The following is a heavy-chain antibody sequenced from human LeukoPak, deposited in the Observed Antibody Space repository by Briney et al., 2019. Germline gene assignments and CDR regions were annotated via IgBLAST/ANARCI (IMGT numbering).Heavy chain of an antibody. J-gene: IGHJ4*02. D-gene: IGHD3-16*01. Sequence: GGSLRLSCAASGFTVSIHDMSWVRQAPGKGLEWVSDIYMGGNTFYADSVKGRFTISRHTSKNTLYLQMNSLRAEDTAVYYCARVGDEVAYTRGYLDYWGQGTLVTVSS. CDR1: GFTVSIHD. CDR3: ARVGDEVAYTRGYLDY. V-gene: IGHV3-53*04. CDR2: IYMGGNT.